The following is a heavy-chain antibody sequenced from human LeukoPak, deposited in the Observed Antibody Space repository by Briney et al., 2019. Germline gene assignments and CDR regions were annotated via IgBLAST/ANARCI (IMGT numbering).Heavy chain of an antibody. CDR3: ARWISGVDDAFDI. CDR2: IYSGGST. Sequence: GGSLRLSCAASGFTFSSNYMSWVRQAPGKGLEWVSVIYSGGSTYYADSVKGRFTISRHNSKNTLYLQMNSLRAEDTAVYYCARWISGVDDAFDIWGQGTMVTVSS. V-gene: IGHV3-53*04. CDR1: GFTFSSNY. D-gene: IGHD2-2*03. J-gene: IGHJ3*02.